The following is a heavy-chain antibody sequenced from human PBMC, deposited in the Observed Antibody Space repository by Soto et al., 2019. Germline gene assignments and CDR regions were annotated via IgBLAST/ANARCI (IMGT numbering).Heavy chain of an antibody. D-gene: IGHD6-6*01. V-gene: IGHV3-33*01. CDR1: GFTFSSYG. CDR3: ARYSSSSGAIYYYYGMDV. J-gene: IGHJ6*02. Sequence: TGGSLRLSCAASGFTFSSYGMHWVRQASGKGLEWVAVIWYDGSNKYYADSVKGRFTISRDNSKNTLYLQMNSLRAEDTAVYYCARYSSSSGAIYYYYGMDVWGQGTTVTVSS. CDR2: IWYDGSNK.